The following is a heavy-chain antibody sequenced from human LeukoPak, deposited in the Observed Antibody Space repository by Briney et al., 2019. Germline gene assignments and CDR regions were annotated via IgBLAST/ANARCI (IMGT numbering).Heavy chain of an antibody. CDR1: GGSISSGGYY. V-gene: IGHV4-30-2*01. J-gene: IGHJ5*02. Sequence: SETLSLTCTVSGGSISSGGYYWSWIRQPPGKGLEWIGYIYHSGSTYYNPSPRSRVTISVDRSKNQFSLKLSSVTAADTAVYYCARVAPRKKIVVVPAAPNWFDPWGQGTLVTVSS. D-gene: IGHD2-2*01. CDR2: IYHSGST. CDR3: ARVAPRKKIVVVPAAPNWFDP.